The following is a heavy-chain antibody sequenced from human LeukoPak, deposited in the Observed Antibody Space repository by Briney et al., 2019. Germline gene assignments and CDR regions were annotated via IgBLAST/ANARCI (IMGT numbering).Heavy chain of an antibody. D-gene: IGHD1-1*01. CDR2: IYYSGST. CDR1: GGSISSSSYY. V-gene: IGHV4-39*07. CDR3: ARDRVSGWNDVKLAY. Sequence: SETLSLTCTVSGGSISSSSYYWGWIRQPPGKGLEWIGSIYYSGSTYYNPSLKSRVTISVDKSRNQFSLKLSSVTAADTAVYYCARDRVSGWNDVKLAYWGQGTLVTVSS. J-gene: IGHJ4*02.